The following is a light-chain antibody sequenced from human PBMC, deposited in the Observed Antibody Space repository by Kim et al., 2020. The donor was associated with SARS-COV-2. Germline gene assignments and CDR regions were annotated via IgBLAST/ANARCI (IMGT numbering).Light chain of an antibody. Sequence: GQGVTIAGAGDSSSSGRNAVDWYQQLPGTAPEHLIYSNHQRPSGVPDRFSGSKSGTSASLSISGLQSEDEGDYYCASWDDGLHGWVFGGGTKVTVL. CDR3: ASWDDGLHGWV. CDR2: SNH. CDR1: SSSSGRNA. V-gene: IGLV1-44*01. J-gene: IGLJ3*02.